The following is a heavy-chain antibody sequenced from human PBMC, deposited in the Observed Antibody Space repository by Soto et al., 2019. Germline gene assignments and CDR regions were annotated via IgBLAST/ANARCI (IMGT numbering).Heavy chain of an antibody. CDR2: ISAYNGKT. Sequence: QVQLVQSGAEVKKPGASVKVSCKASGYTFTNYAFSWVRQAPGQGLEWMGWISAYNGKTNYPQKLQGRVTMTTDTSTSTAYMELRSLRSDDTAVYYCARYLAAAGPFDCWGQGTLVTVSS. CDR1: GYTFTNYA. CDR3: ARYLAAAGPFDC. J-gene: IGHJ4*02. V-gene: IGHV1-18*01. D-gene: IGHD6-13*01.